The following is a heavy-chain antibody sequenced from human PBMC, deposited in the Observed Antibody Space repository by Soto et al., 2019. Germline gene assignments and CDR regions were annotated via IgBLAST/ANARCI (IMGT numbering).Heavy chain of an antibody. CDR3: ARSDGRY. CDR2: IYYSGST. V-gene: IGHV4-59*11. Sequence: QVQLQESGPGLVKPSETLSLTCTVSGGSISSHYWSWIRQPPGKGLEWIGYIYYSGSTNYNPSLKSRVTISVDTSKNQFSLKLSSVTAADTAVYYGARSDGRYWGQGTLVTVSS. J-gene: IGHJ4*02. CDR1: GGSISSHY.